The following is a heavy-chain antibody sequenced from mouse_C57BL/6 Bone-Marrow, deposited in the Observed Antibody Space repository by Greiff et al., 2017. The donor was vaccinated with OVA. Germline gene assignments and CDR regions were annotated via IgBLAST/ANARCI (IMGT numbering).Heavy chain of an antibody. J-gene: IGHJ4*01. CDR1: GFTFSDYY. V-gene: IGHV5-16*01. CDR2: INYDGSST. CDR3: ARVVRGSAMDY. Sequence: EVNLVESEGGLVQPGSSMKLSCTASGFTFSDYYMAWVRQVPEKGLEWVANINYDGSSTYYLDSLKSRFIISRDNAKNILYLQMSSLKSEDTATYYCARVVRGSAMDYWGQGTSVTVSS.